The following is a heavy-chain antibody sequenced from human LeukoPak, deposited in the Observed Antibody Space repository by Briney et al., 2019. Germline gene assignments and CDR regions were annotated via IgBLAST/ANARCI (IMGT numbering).Heavy chain of an antibody. D-gene: IGHD6-19*01. Sequence: GGSLRLSCAASGFSFSSYSMNWVRQAPGKGLEWVSYISGTSSDIYYSDSVKGRFTISRDNAKNSLYLQMNSLRVEDTAVYYCSTCLSGWGTYHYMNVWGKGTTVTISS. CDR1: GFSFSSYS. CDR2: ISGTSSDI. V-gene: IGHV3-21*05. CDR3: STCLSGWGTYHYMNV. J-gene: IGHJ6*03.